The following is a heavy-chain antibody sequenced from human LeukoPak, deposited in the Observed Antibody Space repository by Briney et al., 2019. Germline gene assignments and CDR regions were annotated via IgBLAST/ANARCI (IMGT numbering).Heavy chain of an antibody. Sequence: ASVKVSCKASGYTFTDYYIHWVRQAPGQGLEWMGWINPNSGASKNTQKFQGGVTMTRDTSISTAYMELVGLRFDDTAVYYCASHASGSYFSFHIWGQGTLVTVSS. CDR2: INPNSGAS. J-gene: IGHJ3*02. CDR3: ASHASGSYFSFHI. CDR1: GYTFTDYY. D-gene: IGHD3-10*01. V-gene: IGHV1-2*02.